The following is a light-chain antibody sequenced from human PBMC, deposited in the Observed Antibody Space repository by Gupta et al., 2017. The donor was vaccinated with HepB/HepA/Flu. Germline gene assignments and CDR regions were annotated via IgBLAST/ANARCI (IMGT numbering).Light chain of an antibody. CDR1: QSITTY. Sequence: DIKMTQSSSSLSASVGDIVTITCRASQSITTYLNWYQQKPGKAPELLIYAASSLQSGVPSRFSGSGSGTDFTLTISSLQREDFAAYYCQQSYSTPLTFGGGTKVEIK. J-gene: IGKJ4*01. CDR3: QQSYSTPLT. CDR2: AAS. V-gene: IGKV1-39*01.